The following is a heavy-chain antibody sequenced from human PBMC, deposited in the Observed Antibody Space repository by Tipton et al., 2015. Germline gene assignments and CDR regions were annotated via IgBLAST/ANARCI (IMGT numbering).Heavy chain of an antibody. Sequence: TLSLTCSVSSDSISKYYWSWIRQPPGKELEWIGCIQYSGSTNYNPSLKSRVTISLDTSKNQFSLTLNSVTAADTAVYYCARDLEHGMDVWGQGTTVTVSS. CDR2: IQYSGST. CDR3: ARDLEHGMDV. D-gene: IGHD5-24*01. J-gene: IGHJ6*02. CDR1: SDSISKYY. V-gene: IGHV4-59*01.